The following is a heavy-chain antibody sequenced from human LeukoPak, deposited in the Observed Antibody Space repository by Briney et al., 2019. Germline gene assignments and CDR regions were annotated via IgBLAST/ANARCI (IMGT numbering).Heavy chain of an antibody. CDR2: ISSNGGST. V-gene: IGHV3-64*01. D-gene: IGHD3/OR15-3a*01. CDR3: ARAGSGYDFWSGPYDY. CDR1: GFTFSTYA. Sequence: GALRLSCAASGFTFSTYAMHWVRQAPGKGLEYVSAISSNGGSTYYANSVKGRFTISRDNSKNTLYLQMGSLRAEDMAVYYCARAGSGYDFWSGPYDYWGQGTLVTVSS. J-gene: IGHJ4*02.